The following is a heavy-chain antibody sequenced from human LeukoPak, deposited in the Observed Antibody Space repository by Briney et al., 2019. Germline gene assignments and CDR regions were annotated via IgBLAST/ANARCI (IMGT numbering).Heavy chain of an antibody. CDR1: GGSISSSSYY. V-gene: IGHV4-39*01. J-gene: IGHJ4*02. CDR2: IYYSGST. D-gene: IGHD1-26*01. CDR3: ARRPVGATARVFDY. Sequence: SETLSLTCTVSGGSISSSSYYWGWIRQPPGKGLEWIGSIYYSGSTYYNPSLKSRVTISVDTSKNQFSLKLSSVTAADTAVYFCARRPVGATARVFDYWGQGTLVTVSS.